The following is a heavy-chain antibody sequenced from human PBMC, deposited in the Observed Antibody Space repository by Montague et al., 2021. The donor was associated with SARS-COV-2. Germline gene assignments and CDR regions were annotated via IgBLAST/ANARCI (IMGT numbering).Heavy chain of an antibody. CDR1: GDSITNHY. V-gene: IGHV4-59*11. J-gene: IGHJ4*02. D-gene: IGHD3-10*01. Sequence: SETLSLTCSVSGDSITNHYWSWIRQHPGKGLEWIGYIYYSGSTNYNPSLKSRVTISVDTSKSQFSLKLSSVTAADTAVYYCARVQRGYYYGLGVSANFDYWAQGTLVTVSS. CDR3: ARVQRGYYYGLGVSANFDY. CDR2: IYYSGST.